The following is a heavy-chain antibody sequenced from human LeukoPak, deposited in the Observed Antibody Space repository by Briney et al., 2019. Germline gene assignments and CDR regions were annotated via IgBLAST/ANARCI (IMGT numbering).Heavy chain of an antibody. D-gene: IGHD5-18*01. CDR3: ARGVWFRGYSYGYAFDI. J-gene: IGHJ3*02. V-gene: IGHV4-39*07. CDR1: GGSISSSSYY. Sequence: SETLSLTCTVSGGSISSSSYYWGWIRQPPGTGLEWIGSTYYSGSTYYNPSLKSRVTISVDTSKNQFSLKLSSVTAADTAVYYCARGVWFRGYSYGYAFDIWGQGTMVTVSS. CDR2: TYYSGST.